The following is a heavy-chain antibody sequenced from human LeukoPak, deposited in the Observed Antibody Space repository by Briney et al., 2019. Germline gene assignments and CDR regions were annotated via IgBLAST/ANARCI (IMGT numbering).Heavy chain of an antibody. CDR2: ISGSGGST. D-gene: IGHD2-15*01. CDR3: AKPYCSGGTCYSVWDYYFDF. J-gene: IGHJ4*02. CDR1: GFTFSSYA. Sequence: GGSLRLSCAASGFTFSSYAMSWVRQAPGKGLEWVSAISGSGGSTYCADSVKGRFTIPRDNSKNTLYLQMNSLRAEDTAVYYCAKPYCSGGTCYSVWDYYFDFWGQGTLVTVSS. V-gene: IGHV3-23*01.